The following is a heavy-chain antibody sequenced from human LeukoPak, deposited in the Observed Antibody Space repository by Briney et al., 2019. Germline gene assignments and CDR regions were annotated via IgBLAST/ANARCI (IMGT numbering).Heavy chain of an antibody. J-gene: IGHJ4*02. D-gene: IGHD2-15*01. Sequence: PSETLSLTCAVYGGSFSGYYWTWIRQTPGKGLEWIGEINHRGSTSYNPSLESRVTISVDTSKNHFSLDLTSVTAADTAVYYCASGGWYRGYWGQGTLVTVSS. CDR2: INHRGST. CDR3: ASGGWYRGY. V-gene: IGHV4-34*01. CDR1: GGSFSGYY.